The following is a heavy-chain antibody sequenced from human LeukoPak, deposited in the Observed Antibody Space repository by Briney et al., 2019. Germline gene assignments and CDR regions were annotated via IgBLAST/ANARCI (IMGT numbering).Heavy chain of an antibody. Sequence: GGSLRLSCAASRFTFGSYAMGWVRQAPGKGLEWVSGISGSGGSTYYADSVKGRFTISRDNSKNTLYLQMNSLRAEDTAVYYCAKSGYSSGWPYYFDFWGQGTLVTVSS. CDR3: AKSGYSSGWPYYFDF. CDR2: ISGSGGST. D-gene: IGHD6-19*01. V-gene: IGHV3-23*01. CDR1: RFTFGSYA. J-gene: IGHJ4*02.